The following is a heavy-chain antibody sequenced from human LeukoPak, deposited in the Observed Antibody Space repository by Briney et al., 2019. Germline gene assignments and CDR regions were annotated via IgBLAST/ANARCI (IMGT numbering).Heavy chain of an antibody. J-gene: IGHJ5*02. Sequence: GGSLRLSCAASGFTFSSYAMSWVRQAPGKGLEWVSAMSGSGTGTYYADSVKGRFTISRDNSKNTLYLQMNSLRAEDTAIYFCAKEAYCGGDCSRWFDPWGQGTLVTVS. CDR1: GFTFSSYA. CDR3: AKEAYCGGDCSRWFDP. CDR2: MSGSGTGT. V-gene: IGHV3-23*01. D-gene: IGHD2-21*02.